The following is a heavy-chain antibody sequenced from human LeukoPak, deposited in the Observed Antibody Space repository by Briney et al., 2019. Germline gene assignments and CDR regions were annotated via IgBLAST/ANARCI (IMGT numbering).Heavy chain of an antibody. CDR3: ATESPYMPRHS. CDR2: INRYGSA. D-gene: IGHD2-2*01. V-gene: IGHV4-34*01. Sequence: PSETLSLTCPVYVGIFNQYYWRLLLQPPGKGLEWIGQINRYGSANYNPSLKSRVAISLDTSKNQFSLKVTSVTAADTAVSYCATESPYMPRHSWGQGPLVTVSS. J-gene: IGHJ4*02. CDR1: VGIFNQYY.